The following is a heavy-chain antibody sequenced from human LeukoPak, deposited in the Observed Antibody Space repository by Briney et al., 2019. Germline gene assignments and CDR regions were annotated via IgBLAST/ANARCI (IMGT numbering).Heavy chain of an antibody. CDR3: ARDGRWFGELPTPPFDY. Sequence: PGGSLRLSCAASGFTFSSYWMHWVRQAPGKGLVWVSRINSDGSSTSYAASVKGRFTISRDNAKNTLYLRMNSLRAEDTAVYYCARDGRWFGELPTPPFDYWGQGTLVTVSS. D-gene: IGHD3-10*01. CDR1: GFTFSSYW. J-gene: IGHJ4*02. CDR2: INSDGSST. V-gene: IGHV3-74*01.